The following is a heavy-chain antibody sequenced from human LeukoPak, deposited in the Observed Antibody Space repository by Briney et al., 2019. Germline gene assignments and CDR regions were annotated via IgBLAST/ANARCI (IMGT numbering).Heavy chain of an antibody. V-gene: IGHV4-34*01. CDR1: GGSFSGYF. D-gene: IGHD5-18*01. CDR2: IYSSGST. Sequence: NPSETLSLTCAVYGGSFSGYFWSWIRQPPGKGLEWLGSIYSSGSTYYNPSLKSRVTVSFDTSKNQFSLSLTSVTAADTAVYYCTKRRGYSFGFDYYYMDVWGKGTTVTISS. J-gene: IGHJ6*03. CDR3: TKRRGYSFGFDYYYMDV.